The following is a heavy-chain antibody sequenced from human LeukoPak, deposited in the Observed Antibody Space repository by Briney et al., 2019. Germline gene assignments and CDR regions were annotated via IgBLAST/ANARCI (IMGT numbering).Heavy chain of an antibody. V-gene: IGHV4-59*08. CDR2: IYYSGST. CDR1: GGSFSGYY. CDR3: ARHSRYGSGSYYSDY. Sequence: SETLSLTCAVYGGSFSGYYWSWIRQPPGKGLEWIGYIYYSGSTNYNPSLKSRVTISVDTSKNQFSLKLSSVTAADTAVYYCARHSRYGSGSYYSDYWGQGTLVTVSS. J-gene: IGHJ4*02. D-gene: IGHD3-10*01.